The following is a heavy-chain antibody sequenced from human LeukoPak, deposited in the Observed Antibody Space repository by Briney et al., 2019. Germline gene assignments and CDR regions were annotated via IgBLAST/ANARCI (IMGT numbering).Heavy chain of an antibody. CDR1: GFTFSNHG. D-gene: IGHD2-8*02. V-gene: IGHV3-23*01. CDR2: IFPSGGEI. J-gene: IGHJ4*02. Sequence: GGSLRLSCAASGFTFSNHGMNWVRQAPGKGLEWVSSIFPSGGEIHYADSVRGRFTISRDNSKSTLSLQMNSLRAEDTAIYYCATYRQVLLPFESWGQGTLVTVSS. CDR3: ATYRQVLLPFES.